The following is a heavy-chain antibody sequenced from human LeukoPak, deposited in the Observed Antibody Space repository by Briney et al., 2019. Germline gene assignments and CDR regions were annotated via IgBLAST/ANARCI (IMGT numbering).Heavy chain of an antibody. D-gene: IGHD3-10*01. V-gene: IGHV4-34*01. CDR2: INHSGST. CDR3: ARRLLWFGELFYWFDP. CDR1: GGSFSGYY. J-gene: IGHJ5*02. Sequence: SEALSLTCAVYGGSFSGYYWSWIRQPPGKGLEWIGEINHSGSTNYNPSLKSRVTISVDTSKNQFSLKLSSVTAADTAVYYCARRLLWFGELFYWFDPWGQGTLVTVSS.